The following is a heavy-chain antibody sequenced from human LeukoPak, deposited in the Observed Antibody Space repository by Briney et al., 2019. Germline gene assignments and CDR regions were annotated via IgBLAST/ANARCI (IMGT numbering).Heavy chain of an antibody. Sequence: GASVTVSCTASGGTFSSYAISWVRQAPGQGLEWMGGIIPIFGTANYAQKFQGRVTMTRDTSTSTVYMELSSLRSEDTAVYYCARALYDSSGYSFDYWGQGTLVTVSS. CDR2: IIPIFGTA. CDR3: ARALYDSSGYSFDY. D-gene: IGHD3-22*01. J-gene: IGHJ4*02. CDR1: GGTFSSYA. V-gene: IGHV1-69*05.